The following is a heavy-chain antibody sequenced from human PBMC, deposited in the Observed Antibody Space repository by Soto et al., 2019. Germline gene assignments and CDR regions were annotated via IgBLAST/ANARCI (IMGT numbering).Heavy chain of an antibody. V-gene: IGHV1-69*13. D-gene: IGHD3-22*01. J-gene: IGHJ4*02. Sequence: SVKVSCKASGGTFSSYAISWVRQAPGQGLEWMGGIIPIFGTADYAQKFQGRVTITADESTSTAYMELSSLRSEDTAVYYCARSLTGYYYDSSGYAQPLDYWGQGTLVNVS. CDR2: IIPIFGTA. CDR3: ARSLTGYYYDSSGYAQPLDY. CDR1: GGTFSSYA.